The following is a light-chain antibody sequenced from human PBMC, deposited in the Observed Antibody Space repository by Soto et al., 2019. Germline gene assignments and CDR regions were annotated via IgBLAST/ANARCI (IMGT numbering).Light chain of an antibody. J-gene: IGLJ1*01. CDR2: DVS. CDR3: CSFAGSPLYV. V-gene: IGLV2-11*01. Sequence: QSALTQPRSVSGSPGQSVTISCTGTSSDVGGYSYVSWYQQHPGKVPKLMIYDVSKRPSGVPDRFSGSKSGNTASLTISGLQADDEADYYCCSFAGSPLYVFGTGTKVTVL. CDR1: SSDVGGYSY.